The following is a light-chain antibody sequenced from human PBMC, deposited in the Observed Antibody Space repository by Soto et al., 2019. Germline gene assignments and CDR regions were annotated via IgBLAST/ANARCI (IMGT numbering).Light chain of an antibody. V-gene: IGKV1-39*01. Sequence: DIQMTQSPSSLSASVGDRVTNTCRASQSISSYLNWYQQKPGKAPKLLIYAASSLQSGVPSRFSGSGSGTDFTLTISSLQPEDFATYYCQQSYSTPITFGQGTRLAI. J-gene: IGKJ5*01. CDR3: QQSYSTPIT. CDR2: AAS. CDR1: QSISSY.